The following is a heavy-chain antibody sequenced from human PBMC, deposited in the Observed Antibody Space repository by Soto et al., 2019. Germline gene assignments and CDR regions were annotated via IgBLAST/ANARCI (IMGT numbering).Heavy chain of an antibody. V-gene: IGHV4-39*01. Sequence: ASETLSLTCTVSGGSISSSSYYWGWIRQPPGKGLEWIGSIYYSGSTYYNPSLKSRVTISVDTSKNQFSLKLSSVTAADTAVYYCASGYYDFWKFDPWGQGTLVTVSS. J-gene: IGHJ5*02. CDR3: ASGYYDFWKFDP. CDR2: IYYSGST. CDR1: GGSISSSSYY. D-gene: IGHD3-3*01.